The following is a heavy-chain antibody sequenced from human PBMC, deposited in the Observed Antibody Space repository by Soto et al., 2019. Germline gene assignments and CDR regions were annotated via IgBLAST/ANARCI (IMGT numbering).Heavy chain of an antibody. CDR2: FYYSGSP. V-gene: IGHV4-39*07. CDR1: GGSISSRGYD. Sequence: XXTLSLTCTVSGGSISSRGYDWGSIRQPPGKGLEWIGGFYYSGSPYYNPSLKSRVTISVDTSKNQFSLKLTYVTAADTAVYYCARDKITGLFDYWGQGTLVTVSS. CDR3: ARDKITGLFDY. D-gene: IGHD2-8*02. J-gene: IGHJ4*02.